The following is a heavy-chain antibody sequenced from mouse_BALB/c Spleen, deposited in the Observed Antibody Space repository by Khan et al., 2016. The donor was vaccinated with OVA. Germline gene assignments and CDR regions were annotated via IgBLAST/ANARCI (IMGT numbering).Heavy chain of an antibody. Sequence: QVQLQQSGAELVKPGASVKLSCKASGYTFTSYYMYWVKQRPGQGLEWIGEINPSDGDTNCNEKFKSKATLTVDKSSNTAYMQLSSLASEDSAVYYCTRSGYGSFAYWGQGTLVTVSA. D-gene: IGHD2-2*01. CDR1: GYTFTSYY. CDR3: TRSGYGSFAY. V-gene: IGHV1S81*02. CDR2: INPSDGDT. J-gene: IGHJ3*01.